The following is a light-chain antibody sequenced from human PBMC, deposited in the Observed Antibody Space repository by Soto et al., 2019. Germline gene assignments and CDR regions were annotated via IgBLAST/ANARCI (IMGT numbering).Light chain of an antibody. V-gene: IGLV3-21*02. CDR1: NIGSKS. CDR2: DDS. J-gene: IGLJ3*02. Sequence: SYELTQPPSGSVAPGQTATITCGGSNIGSKSVHWYQQKPGQAPVLVVFDDSDRPSGIPGRFSGSNFGETATLTISGVEAGDEADYYCQVWDRSSDHWVFGGGTKVTIL. CDR3: QVWDRSSDHWV.